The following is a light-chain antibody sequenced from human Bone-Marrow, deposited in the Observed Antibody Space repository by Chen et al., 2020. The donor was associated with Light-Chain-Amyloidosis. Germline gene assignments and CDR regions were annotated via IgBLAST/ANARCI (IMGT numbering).Light chain of an antibody. CDR3: QVWDRSSGRPV. CDR1: NIGSTR. CDR2: DDS. Sequence: SYVLTQPSSVSVVPAQTAPIACGGTNIGSTREHWYQQTPGQAPLRVVYDDSDRPSGIPERLSGSNSGNTATLTIIMIEALDEADYYGQVWDRSSGRPVFGGGTKLTVL. J-gene: IGLJ3*02. V-gene: IGLV3-21*02.